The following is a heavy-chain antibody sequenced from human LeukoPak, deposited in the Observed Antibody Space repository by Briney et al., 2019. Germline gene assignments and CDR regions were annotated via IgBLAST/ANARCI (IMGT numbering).Heavy chain of an antibody. D-gene: IGHD2-15*01. J-gene: IGHJ4*02. CDR2: IYHSGST. V-gene: IGHV4-4*02. Sequence: PSETLSLTCAVSGGSISSSNWWSWVRQPPGKGLEWIGEIYHSGSTNYNPSLKSRVTISIDKSKNQFSLKLSSVTAADTAVYYCARAFCSGGSCYSVYWGQGTLVTVSS. CDR1: GGSISSSNW. CDR3: ARAFCSGGSCYSVY.